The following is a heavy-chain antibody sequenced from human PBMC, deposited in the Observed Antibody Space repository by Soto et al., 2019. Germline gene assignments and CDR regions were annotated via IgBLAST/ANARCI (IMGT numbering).Heavy chain of an antibody. D-gene: IGHD2-15*01. CDR2: ISWNSGSI. J-gene: IGHJ6*02. Sequence: HPGGSLRLSCAASGFTFDDYAMHWVRQAPGKGLEWVSGISWNSGSIGYADSVKGRFTISRDNAKNSLYLQMNSLRAEDTALYYCAKVRGAATPYYYYGMDVWGQGTTVTVSS. CDR3: AKVRGAATPYYYYGMDV. V-gene: IGHV3-9*01. CDR1: GFTFDDYA.